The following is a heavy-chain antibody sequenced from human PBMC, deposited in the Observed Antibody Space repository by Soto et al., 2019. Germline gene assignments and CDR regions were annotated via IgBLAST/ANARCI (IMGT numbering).Heavy chain of an antibody. V-gene: IGHV4-30-4*01. J-gene: IGHJ6*02. CDR3: ARAHPYYYYYGMDV. CDR2: ISYSGST. CDR1: GGSISSGDYY. Sequence: SETLSLTCSVSGGSISSGDYYWTWIRQPPGKGLEWIGYISYSGSTFYNPSLKRRVTISVDRSKNQFSLKLSSVTAADTAVYYCARAHPYYYYYGMDVWGQGTTVTVSS.